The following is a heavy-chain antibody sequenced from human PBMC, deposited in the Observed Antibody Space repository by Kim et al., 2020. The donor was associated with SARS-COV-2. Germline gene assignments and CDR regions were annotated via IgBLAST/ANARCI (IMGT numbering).Heavy chain of an antibody. CDR2: FDPEDGET. CDR1: GYTLTELS. CDR3: AKGSGSYSRYFDY. V-gene: IGHV1-24*01. D-gene: IGHD1-26*01. Sequence: ASVQVSCKVSGYTLTELSMHWVRQAPGKGLEWMGGFDPEDGETIYAQKFQGRVTMTEDTSTDTAYMELSSLRSEDTAVYYCAKGSGSYSRYFDYWGQGTLVTVSS. J-gene: IGHJ4*02.